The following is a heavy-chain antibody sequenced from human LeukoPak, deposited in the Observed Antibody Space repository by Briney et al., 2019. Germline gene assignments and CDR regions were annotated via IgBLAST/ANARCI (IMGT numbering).Heavy chain of an antibody. Sequence: SGPALVKPTQTLTLTCTFSGFSLSTSGMCVSWIRQPPGKALEWLALIDWDDDKYYSTSLKTRLTISKDTSKNQVVLTMTNMDPVDTATYYCWLYYDNSGEYGMDVWGQGTTVTVSS. D-gene: IGHD3-22*01. J-gene: IGHJ6*02. CDR3: WLYYDNSGEYGMDV. CDR2: IDWDDDK. CDR1: GFSLSTSGMC. V-gene: IGHV2-70*01.